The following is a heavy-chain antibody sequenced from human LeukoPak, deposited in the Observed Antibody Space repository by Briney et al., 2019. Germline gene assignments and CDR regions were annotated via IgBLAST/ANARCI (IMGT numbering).Heavy chain of an antibody. CDR3: VTQTTVTRGGYFDY. J-gene: IGHJ4*02. Sequence: GGSLRLSCAASGFTFTKYAMSWVRQAPGKGLEWVSAIGGSGVSTYYADSVKGRFSISRDNSKNTLYLQMSSLRAEDTAVYYCVTQTTVTRGGYFDYWGQGTLVTVSS. D-gene: IGHD4-17*01. CDR1: GFTFTKYA. CDR2: IGGSGVST. V-gene: IGHV3-23*01.